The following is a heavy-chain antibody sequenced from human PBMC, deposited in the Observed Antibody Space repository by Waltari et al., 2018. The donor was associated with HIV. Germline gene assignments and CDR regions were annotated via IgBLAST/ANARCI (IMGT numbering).Heavy chain of an antibody. V-gene: IGHV3-48*04. D-gene: IGHD6-19*01. CDR2: ISSSSSTI. CDR3: ARVVAVAGDDAFDI. J-gene: IGHJ3*02. Sequence: AASGFTFSSYSMNWVRQAPGKGLEWVSYISSSSSTIYYADSVKGRFTISRDNAKNSLYLQMNSLRAEDTAVYYCARVVAVAGDDAFDIWGQGTMVTVSS. CDR1: GFTFSSYS.